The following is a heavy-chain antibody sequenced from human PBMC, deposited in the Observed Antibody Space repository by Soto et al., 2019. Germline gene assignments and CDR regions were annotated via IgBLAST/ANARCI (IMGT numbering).Heavy chain of an antibody. CDR1: GLTVSSSY. CDR2: IYGGGTT. V-gene: IGHV3-66*01. D-gene: IGHD3-10*01. Sequence: GGSLRLSCEASGLTVSSSYMSWVRQAPGKGLEWVSVIYGGGTTYYADSVKGRFTISRDNSKNLLYLQMNSPRAEDTAVYYCARDFGYWGQGTLVTVSS. J-gene: IGHJ4*02. CDR3: ARDFGY.